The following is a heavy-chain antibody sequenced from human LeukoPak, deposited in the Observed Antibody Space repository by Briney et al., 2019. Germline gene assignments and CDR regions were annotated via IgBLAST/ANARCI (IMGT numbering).Heavy chain of an antibody. V-gene: IGHV4-59*01. CDR1: GASISSYY. Sequence: SETLSLTCTVSGASISSYYWSWIRQPPGKGLEWIGHIYYSGSTSYTNYNPSLKSRVTISVDTSKNQFSLKLYSMVAADTAVYYCVRNDYGDYDFDYWGQGTLVTVSS. J-gene: IGHJ4*02. CDR2: IYYSGSTSYT. CDR3: VRNDYGDYDFDY. D-gene: IGHD4-17*01.